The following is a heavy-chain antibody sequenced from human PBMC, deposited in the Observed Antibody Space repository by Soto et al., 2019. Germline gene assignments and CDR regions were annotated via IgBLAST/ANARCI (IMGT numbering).Heavy chain of an antibody. V-gene: IGHV4-30-4*01. J-gene: IGHJ6*02. CDR1: GGSISSGDHY. D-gene: IGHD5-18*01. CDR2: IYYSGTT. CDR3: ARALIQLWPHYYYGMDV. Sequence: SETLSLTCTVSGGSISSGDHYWSWIRQPPGKGLERIGYIYYSGTTYYNPSLKSRVTISVDTSENQFSLKVNSVTAADTAVYYCARALIQLWPHYYYGMDVWGQGTTVTVSS.